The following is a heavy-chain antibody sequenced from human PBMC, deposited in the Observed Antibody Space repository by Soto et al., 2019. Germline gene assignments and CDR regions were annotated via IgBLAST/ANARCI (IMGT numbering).Heavy chain of an antibody. CDR1: GGSISSSSYY. CDR2: IYYSGST. D-gene: IGHD3-10*01. CDR3: ARNSITMVRGAPDY. V-gene: IGHV4-39*01. Sequence: PSETLSLTCTVSGGSISSSSYYWGWIRQPPGKGLEWIGSIYYSGSTYYNPSLKSRVTISVDTSKNQFSLKLSSVTAADTAVYYCARNSITMVRGAPDYWGQGTLVTAPQ. J-gene: IGHJ4*02.